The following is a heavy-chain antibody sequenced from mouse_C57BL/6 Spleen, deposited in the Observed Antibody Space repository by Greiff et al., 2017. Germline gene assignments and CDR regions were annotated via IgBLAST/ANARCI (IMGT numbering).Heavy chain of an antibody. CDR3: ARNYYGSGYDY. CDR1: GFSLTSYA. Sequence: VKLVESGPGLVAPSPSLSISCTVSGFSLTSYAISWVRQPPGKGLEWLGVIWTGGGTNYNSAPKSRLSISKDNSKSQVFLKMNSLQTDDTARYYCARNYYGSGYDYWGQGTTLTVSS. D-gene: IGHD1-1*01. J-gene: IGHJ2*01. V-gene: IGHV2-9-1*01. CDR2: IWTGGGT.